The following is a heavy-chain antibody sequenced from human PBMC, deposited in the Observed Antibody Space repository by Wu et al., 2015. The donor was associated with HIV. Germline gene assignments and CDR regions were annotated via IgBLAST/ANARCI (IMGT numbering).Heavy chain of an antibody. CDR2: MNPKSGSA. CDR3: ARVGVVLTSADLLEYFQH. Sequence: QVQLVQSGTEVQKPGTSVRVSCRVSGYTFTSFNINWIRHAPGRGLEWMGWMNPKSGSAAFGRDFQGRVSMTRNNSISTAYMELSGVTSDDTAIYYCARVGVVLTSADLLEYFQHWGQGTRVVVSS. V-gene: IGHV1-8*02. J-gene: IGHJ1*01. CDR1: GYTFTSFN. D-gene: IGHD6-6*01.